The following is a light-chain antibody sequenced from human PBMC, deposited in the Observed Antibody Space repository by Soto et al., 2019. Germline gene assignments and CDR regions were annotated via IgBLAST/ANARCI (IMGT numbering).Light chain of an antibody. Sequence: EIGLTQSPATLPYSPGERATLACRASQSISAYLGWYQYRPGQAPRLLIHDASIRATGIPDRFSGGGSGTAFTLTISSLDPEDFALYYCQQRASWPLTFGGGTALESK. V-gene: IGKV3-11*01. J-gene: IGKJ4*01. CDR3: QQRASWPLT. CDR2: DAS. CDR1: QSISAY.